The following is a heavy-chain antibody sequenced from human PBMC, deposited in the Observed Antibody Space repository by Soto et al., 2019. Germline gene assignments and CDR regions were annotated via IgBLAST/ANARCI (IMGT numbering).Heavy chain of an antibody. Sequence: SETLSLTCTVSGGSISSYYWSWIRQPPGKGLEWIGYMFYSGSTKYNPSLKSRVTILVDRSRNHFSLNLSSVTAADTAVYYCARDKGRYDSGMDVWGQGTTVTVSS. CDR3: ARDKGRYDSGMDV. V-gene: IGHV4-59*01. D-gene: IGHD3-9*01. CDR2: MFYSGST. J-gene: IGHJ6*02. CDR1: GGSISSYY.